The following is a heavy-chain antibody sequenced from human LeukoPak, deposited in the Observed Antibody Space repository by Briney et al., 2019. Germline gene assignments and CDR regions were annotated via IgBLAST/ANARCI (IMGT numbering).Heavy chain of an antibody. CDR2: INPNSGNT. V-gene: IGHV1-8*03. CDR3: ARVRLWSGYNGYYMDV. CDR1: GYTFTSYD. J-gene: IGHJ6*03. D-gene: IGHD3-3*01. Sequence: ASVKVSCKASGYTFTSYDINWVRQATGQGLEWMGWINPNSGNTGYAQKFQGRLTITMNTSITTAYMELSSLRSEDTAVYYCARVRLWSGYNGYYMDVWGKGTTVTVSS.